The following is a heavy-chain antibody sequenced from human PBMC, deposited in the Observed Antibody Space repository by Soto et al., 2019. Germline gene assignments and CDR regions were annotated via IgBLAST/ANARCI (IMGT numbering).Heavy chain of an antibody. CDR1: GGSISSSSYY. D-gene: IGHD3-22*01. CDR2: IHYSGST. CDR3: TRQDYNDITGHVVFSL. V-gene: IGHV4-39*01. J-gene: IGHJ4*02. Sequence: QMQLQESGPGLVKPSETLSLPCIVSGGSISSSSYYWGWIRQPPGNGLEWIGSIHYSGSTHYNPSLKTRVTISVDTSANQFSLQLNSVTAADTAVYFCTRQDYNDITGHVVFSLWGQGTLVTVSS.